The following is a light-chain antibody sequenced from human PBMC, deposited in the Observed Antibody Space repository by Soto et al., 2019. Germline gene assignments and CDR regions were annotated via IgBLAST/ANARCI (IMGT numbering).Light chain of an antibody. CDR1: SSDIGRYNL. CDR3: CSYGGGASVV. Sequence: QSALTQPASVSGSPGQSITISCTGTSSDIGRYNLVSWYQQHPGKAPKLIIYEDIERPSGVSDRFSGSKSGNTASLTISGLQTEDEADYYCCSYGGGASVVFGGGTQLTVL. V-gene: IGLV2-23*01. CDR2: EDI. J-gene: IGLJ2*01.